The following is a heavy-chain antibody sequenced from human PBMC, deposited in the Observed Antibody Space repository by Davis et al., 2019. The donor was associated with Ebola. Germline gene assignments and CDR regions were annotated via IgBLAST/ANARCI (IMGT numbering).Heavy chain of an antibody. V-gene: IGHV3-11*06. CDR2: ISSSSSYT. CDR3: ARAVASGYYYPY. CDR1: GFTFRNFV. Sequence: GESLKISCAASGFTFRNFVMTWVRQAPGKGLDWVSYISSSSSYTNYADSVKGRFTISRDNAKNSLYLQMNSLRAEDTAVYYCARAVASGYYYPYWGQGTLVTVSS. J-gene: IGHJ4*02. D-gene: IGHD3-22*01.